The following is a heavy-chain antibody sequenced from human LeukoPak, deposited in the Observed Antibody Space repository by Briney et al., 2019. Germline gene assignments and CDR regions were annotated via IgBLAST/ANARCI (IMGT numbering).Heavy chain of an antibody. V-gene: IGHV1-18*01. D-gene: IGHD3-10*01. Sequence: PGASVKVSCKASGYTFTSYGISWVRQAPGQGLEWMGWISAYNGNTNYAQKLQGRVTMTTDTSTSTAYMELRSLRSDDTAVYYCARAYPITMVRGSELDYWGQGTLVTVSS. CDR1: GYTFTSYG. CDR3: ARAYPITMVRGSELDY. J-gene: IGHJ4*02. CDR2: ISAYNGNT.